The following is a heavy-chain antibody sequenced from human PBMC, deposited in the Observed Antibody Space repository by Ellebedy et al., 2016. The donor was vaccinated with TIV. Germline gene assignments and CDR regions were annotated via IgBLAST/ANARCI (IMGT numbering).Heavy chain of an antibody. D-gene: IGHD4-17*01. Sequence: ASVKVSCXASGYTFTSYYMHWVRQAPGQGLEWMGIINPSGGSTSYAQKFQGRVTMTRDTSTSTVYMELSSLRSEDTAVYYCARKERANYGDYGSVYYYGMDVWGQGTTVTVSS. CDR2: INPSGGST. CDR1: GYTFTSYY. CDR3: ARKERANYGDYGSVYYYGMDV. J-gene: IGHJ6*02. V-gene: IGHV1-46*01.